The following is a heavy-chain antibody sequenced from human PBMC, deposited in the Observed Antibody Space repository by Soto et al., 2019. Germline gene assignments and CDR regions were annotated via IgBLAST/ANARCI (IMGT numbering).Heavy chain of an antibody. J-gene: IGHJ4*02. CDR2: IYSRGNT. CDR3: ARARSGSYFVPEY. Sequence: PSETLSLTCTVSGGSIXSYYWSWIRHFPGKGLEWIGYIYSRGNTYYNLSLKSRLTIIMDTSKNQFSLELSSVTAADTAVYYCARARSGSYFVPEYWGQGIQVTVSS. V-gene: IGHV4-59*06. D-gene: IGHD3-10*01. CDR1: GGSIXSYY.